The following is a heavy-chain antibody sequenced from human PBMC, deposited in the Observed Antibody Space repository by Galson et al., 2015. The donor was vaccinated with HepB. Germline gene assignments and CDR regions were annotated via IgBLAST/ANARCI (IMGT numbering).Heavy chain of an antibody. CDR1: GGTFSSYT. J-gene: IGHJ4*02. Sequence: SVKVSCKASGGTFSSYTISWVRQAPAQGLEWMGGIIPIFGTVNYAQKFQDRVTITADRSTSTAYMELSSPRSGDTAVYYCARDSGDSSGYCTYWGQGTLVTVSS. D-gene: IGHD3-22*01. CDR2: IIPIFGTV. CDR3: ARDSGDSSGYCTY. V-gene: IGHV1-69*06.